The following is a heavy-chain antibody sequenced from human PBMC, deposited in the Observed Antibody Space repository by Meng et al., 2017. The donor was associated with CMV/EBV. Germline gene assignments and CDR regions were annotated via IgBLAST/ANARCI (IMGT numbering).Heavy chain of an antibody. Sequence: ASVKVSCKASGYTFTGYYMHWVRQAPGQGLEWMGWINPNSGGTNYAQKFQGRVTMTRDTSISTAYMELSRLRSDDTAVYYCARGPYCSSTSCYLWFDPWGQGTLVTVSS. CDR3: ARGPYCSSTSCYLWFDP. CDR1: GYTFTGYY. CDR2: INPNSGGT. D-gene: IGHD2-2*01. V-gene: IGHV1-2*02. J-gene: IGHJ5*02.